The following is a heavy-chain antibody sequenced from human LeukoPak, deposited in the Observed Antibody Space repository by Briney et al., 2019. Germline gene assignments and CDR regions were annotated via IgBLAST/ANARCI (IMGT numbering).Heavy chain of an antibody. CDR2: INHSGGT. D-gene: IGHD4-17*01. CDR3: ARGLDYGSFDP. Sequence: SETLSLTYAVYGGSFSGYYWSWIRQPPGKGLEWIGEINHSGGTNYNPSLKSRVTISVDTSKNQFSLKLSSVTAADTAVYYCARGLDYGSFDPWGQGTLVTVSS. CDR1: GGSFSGYY. V-gene: IGHV4-34*01. J-gene: IGHJ5*02.